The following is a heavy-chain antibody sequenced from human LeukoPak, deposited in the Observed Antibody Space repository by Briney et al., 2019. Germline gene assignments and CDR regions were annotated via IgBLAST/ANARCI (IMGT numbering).Heavy chain of an antibody. CDR3: ARVPDYGEGYFDY. J-gene: IGHJ4*02. CDR2: IYYSGST. V-gene: IGHV4-31*03. Sequence: PSQTLSLTCTVSGGSISSGGYSWSWIRQHPGKGLEWIGYIYYSGSTYYNPSLKSRVTISVDTSKNQFSLKLSSVTAADTAVYYCARVPDYGEGYFDYWGQGTLVTVSS. CDR1: GGSISSGGYS. D-gene: IGHD4-17*01.